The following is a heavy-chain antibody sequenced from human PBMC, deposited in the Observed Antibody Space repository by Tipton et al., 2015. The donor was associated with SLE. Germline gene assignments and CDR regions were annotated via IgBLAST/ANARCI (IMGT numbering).Heavy chain of an antibody. V-gene: IGHV4-39*01. D-gene: IGHD1-7*01. CDR2: IYYSGST. J-gene: IGHJ2*01. CDR1: GGSISSSSYY. Sequence: TLSLTCTVSGGSISSSSYYWGWIRQPPGKGLEWIGTIYYSGSTSCNPSLKSRVTLSVDTSKNQFSLKLSSVTAADTAVYYCARQTGTTHRYFDLWGRGTLVTVSS. CDR3: ARQTGTTHRYFDL.